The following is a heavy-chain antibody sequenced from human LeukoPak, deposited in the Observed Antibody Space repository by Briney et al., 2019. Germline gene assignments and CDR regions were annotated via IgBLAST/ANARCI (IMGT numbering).Heavy chain of an antibody. CDR3: ARRVSYRHCFDP. J-gene: IGHJ5*02. CDR1: GDSISSGNYY. CDR2: IYYSGST. D-gene: IGHD1-26*01. Sequence: SETLSLTCTVSGDSISSGNYYWGWIRQPPGKGLEWIGSIYYSGSTYYNPSLKSRVTISVDTSKNQFSLKLSSVTAADTAVYYCARRVSYRHCFDPWGQGTLVTVSS. V-gene: IGHV4-39*01.